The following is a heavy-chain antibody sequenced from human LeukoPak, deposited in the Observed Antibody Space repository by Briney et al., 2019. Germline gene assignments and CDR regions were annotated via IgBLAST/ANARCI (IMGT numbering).Heavy chain of an antibody. V-gene: IGHV3-33*01. CDR3: GRGVVSITARVAFYYYMDV. Sequence: ARGSPRLSCSPSGFTFSSYGIHCVSQPPGKWLEWVAVIRYDGSNKTHADSLKGRFTISRHNSKNTLSLQMNSLRAEHTYMYYCGRGVVSITARVAFYYYMDVWGKGTMVTVSS. CDR2: IRYDGSNK. D-gene: IGHD2-21*01. CDR1: GFTFSSYG. J-gene: IGHJ6*03.